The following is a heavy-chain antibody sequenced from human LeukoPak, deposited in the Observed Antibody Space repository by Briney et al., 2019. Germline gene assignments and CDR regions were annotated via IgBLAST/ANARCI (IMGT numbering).Heavy chain of an antibody. D-gene: IGHD4-23*01. CDR1: GFIFSNYG. J-gene: IGHJ4*02. CDR3: ARDIGTWPNSLFDY. Sequence: GRSLRLSCAASGFIFSNYGFHWVRQAPGKGLELVALIWSDGSKKYYTDSVKGRFTISRDDSKNTLFLQMNSLRAEDMAVYYCARDIGTWPNSLFDYWGQGNLVTVSS. CDR2: IWSDGSKK. V-gene: IGHV3-33*01.